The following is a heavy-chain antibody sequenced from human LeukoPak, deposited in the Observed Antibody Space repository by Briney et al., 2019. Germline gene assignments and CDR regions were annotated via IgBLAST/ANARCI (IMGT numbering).Heavy chain of an antibody. D-gene: IGHD6-13*01. CDR3: ARVGSGRIATAGTPY. CDR1: GFTFSNYA. J-gene: IGHJ4*02. CDR2: IRSSGGDT. Sequence: GGSLRLSCAPSGFTFSNYAMTWVRQAPGKELEWVSHIRSSGGDTYYADSVKGGFTNSRDNSKETLYLQMNSLRDEDSAVYYCARVGSGRIATAGTPYWGQGTLVTVSS. V-gene: IGHV3-23*01.